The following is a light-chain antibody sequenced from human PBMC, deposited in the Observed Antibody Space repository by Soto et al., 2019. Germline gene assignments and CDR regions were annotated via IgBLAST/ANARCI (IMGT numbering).Light chain of an antibody. CDR3: QHYNNWMQG. V-gene: IGKV3-15*01. Sequence: EIVMTQSPATLSVSPGERATLSCRASQSVSSNLAWYQQKPGQAPRLLIYGASTRATGIPARFSGSGSGTEFTLTISSLQSEDFAVYYCQHYNNWMQGFGQGTKLEIK. CDR2: GAS. J-gene: IGKJ2*03. CDR1: QSVSSN.